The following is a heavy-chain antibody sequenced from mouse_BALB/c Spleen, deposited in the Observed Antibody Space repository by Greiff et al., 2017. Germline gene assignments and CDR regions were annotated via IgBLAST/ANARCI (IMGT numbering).Heavy chain of an antibody. J-gene: IGHJ2*01. CDR3: AIMITPSY. Sequence: EVQLQQSGPELVKPGASVKISCKASGYSFTGYYMPWVQQSHVKSLEWIVRINPYNGATSYNQNFKDKSTLTEDKSSITAYMELHSLTAEDSAVYYCAIMITPSYWGQGTTLTVSS. V-gene: IGHV1-26*01. CDR2: INPYNGAT. CDR1: GYSFTGYY. D-gene: IGHD2-4*01.